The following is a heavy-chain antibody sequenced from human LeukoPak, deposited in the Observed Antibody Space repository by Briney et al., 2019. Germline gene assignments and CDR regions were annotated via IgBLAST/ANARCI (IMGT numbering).Heavy chain of an antibody. V-gene: IGHV3-7*01. CDR1: RFTFSTYW. Sequence: PGGSLRLCCATSRFTFSTYWMSWVRQAPGKGLEWVANVKQDGSEKYYVGSVKGRFTISRDNAKNSLYLQMNSLRAEDTAVYYCANGDGFDYWGQGTLVTVSS. CDR2: VKQDGSEK. J-gene: IGHJ4*02. D-gene: IGHD5-24*01. CDR3: ANGDGFDY.